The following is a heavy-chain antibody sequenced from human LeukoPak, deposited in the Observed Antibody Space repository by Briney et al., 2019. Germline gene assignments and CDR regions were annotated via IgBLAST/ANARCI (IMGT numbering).Heavy chain of an antibody. J-gene: IGHJ1*01. D-gene: IGHD3-3*01. CDR2: ISGSGGST. Sequence: PGGSLRLSCAASGFTFSSYAMSWVRQAPGKGLEWVSAISGSGGSTYYADSVKGRFTISRDNSKNTLYLQMNSLRAEDTAVYYCAKESNGFWSGRPEYFQHWGQGTLVTVSS. CDR1: GFTFSSYA. V-gene: IGHV3-23*01. CDR3: AKESNGFWSGRPEYFQH.